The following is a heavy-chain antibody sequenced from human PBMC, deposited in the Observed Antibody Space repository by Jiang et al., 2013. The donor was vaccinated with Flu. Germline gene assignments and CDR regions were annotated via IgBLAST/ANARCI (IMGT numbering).Heavy chain of an antibody. CDR1: GYSLPATG. V-gene: IGHV5-51*01. J-gene: IGHJ6*04. CDR2: IYPGDSDT. D-gene: IGHD3-10*01. CDR3: ARLPYYYGSGNHYGMDV. Sequence: SLKISCKGSGYSLPATGSAGCARCPGKAWSGWGIIYPGDSDTRYSPSFQGQVTISADKSISTAYLQWSSLKASDTAMYYCARLPYYYGSGNHYGMDVWGKGTTVTVSS.